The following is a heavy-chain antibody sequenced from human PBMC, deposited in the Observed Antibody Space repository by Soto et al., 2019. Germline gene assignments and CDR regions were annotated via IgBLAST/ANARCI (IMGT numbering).Heavy chain of an antibody. J-gene: IGHJ4*02. D-gene: IGHD2-8*01. CDR1: GFTFRSFA. V-gene: IGHV3-30*04. CDR3: VRDQMATFDH. CDR2: ISYDGMSQ. Sequence: GGPLRLSCEASGFTFRSFAMDWVRQAPGKGLEWVAVISYDGMSQFYADSVKGRFIISRGNAKDTVYLQMNSLKTEDTGVYYCVRDQMATFDHWGQGVLVTVSS.